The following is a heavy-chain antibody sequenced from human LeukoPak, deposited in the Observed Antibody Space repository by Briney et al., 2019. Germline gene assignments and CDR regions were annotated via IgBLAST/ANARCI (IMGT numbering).Heavy chain of an antibody. CDR2: ISSSSSYI. J-gene: IGHJ4*02. CDR1: GFTFSSYS. D-gene: IGHD3-22*01. CDR3: ARDFDSSGYYFDY. V-gene: IGHV3-21*01. Sequence: GGSLRLSCAASGFTFSSYSMNWVRQAPGKGLEWVSSISSSSSYIYYADSVKGQFTISRDNAKNSLYLQMNSLRAEDTAVYYCARDFDSSGYYFDYWGQGTLVTVSS.